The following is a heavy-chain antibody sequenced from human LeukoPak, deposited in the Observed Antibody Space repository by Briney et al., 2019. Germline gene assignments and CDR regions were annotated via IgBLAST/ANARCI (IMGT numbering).Heavy chain of an antibody. D-gene: IGHD2-21*02. CDR1: GFTFSSYA. Sequence: AGGSLRLSCAASGFTFSSYAMSWVRQAPGKGLEWVSAISGSGGSTYYADSVKGRFTISRDNSKNTLYLQMNSLRAEDTAVYYCANVVVVTATGGPYDYWGQGTLVTVSS. V-gene: IGHV3-23*01. CDR2: ISGSGGST. J-gene: IGHJ4*02. CDR3: ANVVVVTATGGPYDY.